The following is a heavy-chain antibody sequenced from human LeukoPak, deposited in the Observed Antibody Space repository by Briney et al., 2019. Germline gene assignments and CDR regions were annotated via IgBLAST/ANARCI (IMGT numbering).Heavy chain of an antibody. CDR2: INPSGGST. V-gene: IGHV1-46*01. D-gene: IGHD2-21*02. CDR3: ARESEPRGDSNRYGMDV. CDR1: GYTFTSYY. Sequence: ASVTVSFKAPGYTFTSYYMHWERHAPGQGLEWMGIINPSGGSTSYAQKFQGRVTMTRDTSTSTVYMELSSLRSEDTAVYYCARESEPRGDSNRYGMDVWGQGTTVTVSS. J-gene: IGHJ6*02.